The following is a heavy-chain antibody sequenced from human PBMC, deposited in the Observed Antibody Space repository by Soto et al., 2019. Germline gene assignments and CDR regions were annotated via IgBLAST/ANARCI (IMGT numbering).Heavy chain of an antibody. D-gene: IGHD1-26*01. V-gene: IGHV4-59*01. CDR3: ARTYGRNFDY. CDR2: IYYSGST. CDR1: GGSISSYY. Sequence: LSLTCTVTGGSISSYYWSLIRQPPGKGLEWIGYIYYSGSTNYNPSLKSRVTISVDTSKNQFSLKLSSVTAADTALYYCARTYGRNFDYWGQGTLVTVS. J-gene: IGHJ4*02.